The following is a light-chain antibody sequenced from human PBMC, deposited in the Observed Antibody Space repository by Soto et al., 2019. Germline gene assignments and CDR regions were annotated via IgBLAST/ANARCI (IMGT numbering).Light chain of an antibody. J-gene: IGKJ4*01. Sequence: PGESATLFCRASQTVSSRCLAWYQQKPGQAPRLLIYGVSSRATGIPDRFSGSGSGTDFTLTISRLQPEDFAVYYCQHYDNSAALTFGGGTNVEIK. CDR1: QTVSSRC. V-gene: IGKV3-20*01. CDR3: QHYDNSAALT. CDR2: GVS.